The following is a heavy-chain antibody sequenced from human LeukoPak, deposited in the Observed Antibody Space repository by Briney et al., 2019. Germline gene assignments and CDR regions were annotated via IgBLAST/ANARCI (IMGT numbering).Heavy chain of an antibody. CDR1: GFTFGEYA. CDR3: ARVRYSGVGGRFDAFDI. V-gene: IGHV3-49*03. J-gene: IGHJ3*02. Sequence: GGSLRLSCTASGFTFGEYAVSWFRRAPGKGLEWVGFIRSKPYGGTTESAASVKGRFSISRDDSESIAHLQMNSLKTEDTAVYYCARVRYSGVGGRFDAFDIWDQGTMVTVSS. CDR2: IRSKPYGGTT. D-gene: IGHD1-26*01.